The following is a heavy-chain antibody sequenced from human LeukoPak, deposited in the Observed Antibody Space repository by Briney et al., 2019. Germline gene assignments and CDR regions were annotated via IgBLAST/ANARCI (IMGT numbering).Heavy chain of an antibody. CDR3: ARDRKGSNAVDY. J-gene: IGHJ4*02. CDR2: IYYSGNT. V-gene: IGHV4-59*12. Sequence: SETLSLTCTVSGGSISGYYWSWIRQPPGKGLEWIGYIYYSGNTDYNPSLKSQVTILVDTSKNQFSLKLSSVTAADTAVYYCARDRKGSNAVDYWGQGTLVTVSS. CDR1: GGSISGYY. D-gene: IGHD3-10*01.